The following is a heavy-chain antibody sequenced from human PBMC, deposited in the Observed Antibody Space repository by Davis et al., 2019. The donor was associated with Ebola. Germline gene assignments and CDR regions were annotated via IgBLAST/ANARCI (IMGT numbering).Heavy chain of an antibody. CDR2: ISSSSSTI. J-gene: IGHJ4*02. D-gene: IGHD1-7*01. CDR3: ARDLVGPSGWNYDVLDY. CDR1: GFTFNSFG. V-gene: IGHV3-48*04. Sequence: PGGSLRLSCAASGFTFNSFGMHWVRQAPGKGLEWVSYISSSSSTIYYADSVKGRFTISRDNAKNSLYLQMNSLRAEDTAVYYCARDLVGPSGWNYDVLDYWGQGTLVTVSS.